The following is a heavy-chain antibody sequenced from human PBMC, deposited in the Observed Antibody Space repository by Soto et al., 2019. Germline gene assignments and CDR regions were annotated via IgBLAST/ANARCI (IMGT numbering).Heavy chain of an antibody. CDR1: GGTLSDYA. CDR2: IMPTVDSA. V-gene: IGHV1-69*01. Sequence: QVQLVQSGAEVKTPGSSVKVSCKASGGTLSDYAISWVRQAPGQGLEWMGGIMPTVDSANYAQNFQGRLTISAEESASHANGERRRPCSDETAVYHCGLAAVREMMAQASCGMAVWAQGTT. D-gene: IGHD3-10*01. CDR3: GLAAVREMMAQASCGMAV. J-gene: IGHJ6*02.